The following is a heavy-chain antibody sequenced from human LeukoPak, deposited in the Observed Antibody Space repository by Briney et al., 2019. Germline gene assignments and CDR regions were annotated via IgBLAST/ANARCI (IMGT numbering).Heavy chain of an antibody. V-gene: IGHV3-74*01. Sequence: PGGSLRLSCAASGFTFSSYLMHWVRQAPGKGLVWVSRIDTDGSSTSYADSVKCRFTISRDNAENTLYLQMSSLRDEDTAVYYCILAAAGTEFDSWGQGSLVTVSS. CDR3: ILAAAGTEFDS. CDR1: GFTFSSYL. J-gene: IGHJ4*02. CDR2: IDTDGSST. D-gene: IGHD6-13*01.